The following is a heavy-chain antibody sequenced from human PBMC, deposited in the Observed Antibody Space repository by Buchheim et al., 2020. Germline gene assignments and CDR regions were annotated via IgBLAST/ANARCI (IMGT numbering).Heavy chain of an antibody. J-gene: IGHJ5*02. V-gene: IGHV4-34*01. CDR2: INHSGST. D-gene: IGHD3-10*01. CDR3: ARGRRLLWFGERTTKNWFDP. CDR1: GGSFSGYY. Sequence: QVQLQQWGAGLLKPSETLSLTCAVYGGSFSGYYWSWIRQPPGKGLEWIGEINHSGSTNYNPSLKSRVTISVDTSKKQFSLKLSSVTAADTAVYYCARGRRLLWFGERTTKNWFDPWGQGTL.